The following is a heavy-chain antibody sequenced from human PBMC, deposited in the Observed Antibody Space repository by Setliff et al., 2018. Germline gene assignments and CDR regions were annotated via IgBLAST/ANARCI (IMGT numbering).Heavy chain of an antibody. CDR3: ARCITIFGVVIPNAFDY. D-gene: IGHD3-3*01. CDR2: IYWDDDK. J-gene: IGHJ4*02. CDR1: GFSLSTSGVG. V-gene: IGHV2-5*02. Sequence: SGPTLVNPTQALTLTCTFSGFSLSTSGVGVGWIRQPPGKALEWLALIYWDDDKRYSPSLKSRLTITKDTSKNQVVLTMTNMDPVDTAAYYCARCITIFGVVIPNAFDYWGQGTLVTVSS.